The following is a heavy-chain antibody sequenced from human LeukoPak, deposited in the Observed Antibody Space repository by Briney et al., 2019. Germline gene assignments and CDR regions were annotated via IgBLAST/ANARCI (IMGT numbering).Heavy chain of an antibody. CDR2: IKQDGSEK. V-gene: IGHV3-7*05. D-gene: IGHD5-18*01. Sequence: GGSLRLSCAASGFTFSSYWMSWVRQAPGKGLEWVANIKQDGSEKYYVDSVKGRFTISRDNAKNSLYLQMNSLRAEDTAVYYCARDSYSYGLSIDYWGQGTLVTVSS. J-gene: IGHJ4*02. CDR3: ARDSYSYGLSIDY. CDR1: GFTFSSYW.